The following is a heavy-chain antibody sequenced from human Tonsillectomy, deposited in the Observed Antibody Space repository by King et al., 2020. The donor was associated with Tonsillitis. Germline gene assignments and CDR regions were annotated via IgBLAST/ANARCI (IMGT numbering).Heavy chain of an antibody. J-gene: IGHJ4*02. V-gene: IGHV1-18*01. CDR3: ARDNTYSDILTGYSRDHFDY. D-gene: IGHD3-9*01. CDR2: INAYNGDT. CDR1: GYTFTSYG. Sequence: QLVQSGAEVKKPGASVKVSCKASGYTFTSYGISWVRQAPGQGLEWMGWINAYNGDTNHAKKFQGRVTMTRDTSKNTAYMEVRSLRSDDTAVYYCARDNTYSDILTGYSRDHFDYWGQGTLVTVSS.